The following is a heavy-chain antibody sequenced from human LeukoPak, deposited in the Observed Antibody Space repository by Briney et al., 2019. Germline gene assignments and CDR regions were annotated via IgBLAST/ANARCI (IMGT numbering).Heavy chain of an antibody. CDR2: ISGSGSTM. D-gene: IGHD1-26*01. Sequence: PGGSLRLSRAASGFTSSSYSMNWVRQAPGKGLEWVSYISGSGSTMYYTDSVKGRFTISRDNAKNSLYLQMNSLRAEDTAVYYCAKEAGAAPRQGGFWGQGTLVTVSS. CDR1: GFTSSSYS. V-gene: IGHV3-48*04. CDR3: AKEAGAAPRQGGF. J-gene: IGHJ4*02.